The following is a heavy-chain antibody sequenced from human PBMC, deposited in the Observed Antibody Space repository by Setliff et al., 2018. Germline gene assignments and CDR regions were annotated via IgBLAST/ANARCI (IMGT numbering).Heavy chain of an antibody. J-gene: IGHJ3*02. CDR2: INPSSGRT. CDR3: ARDVFPYHYEGAFDI. CDR1: GYTFTSHY. Sequence: RASVKVSCKASGYTFTSHYMHWVRQAPGLGLEWMGTINPSSGRTSYAQKFQGRVTMTRDTSTSTVYMDMSSLRSEDTAVYYCARDVFPYHYEGAFDIWGQGQWSPSPQ. V-gene: IGHV1-46*01. D-gene: IGHD3-22*01.